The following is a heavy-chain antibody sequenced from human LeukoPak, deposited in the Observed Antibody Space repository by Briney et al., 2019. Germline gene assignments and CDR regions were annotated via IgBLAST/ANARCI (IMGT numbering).Heavy chain of an antibody. V-gene: IGHV3-48*03. Sequence: GGSLRLSCAASGFTFSTYEMNWVRQAPGKGLEWLSYITGSGSTKYYADSVRGRFTISRDSSKNSLYLQINSLRAEDTAVYYCARLLDISDHWGQGTLVTVSS. J-gene: IGHJ4*02. CDR1: GFTFSTYE. CDR2: ITGSGSTK. D-gene: IGHD3-22*01. CDR3: ARLLDISDH.